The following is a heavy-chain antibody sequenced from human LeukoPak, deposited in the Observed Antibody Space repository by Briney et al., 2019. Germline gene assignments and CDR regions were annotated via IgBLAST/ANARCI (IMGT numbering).Heavy chain of an antibody. CDR2: ITDNGRT. CDR3: AKRGVVIRVILVGFHKEAYYFDS. Sequence: GGSLRLSCAVSGITLSNYGMSWVRQAPGKGLDWVAGITDNGRTTYADSVNGRFTISRDNPKNTLYLQMNSLRAEDTAVYFCAKRGVVIRVILVGFHKEAYYFDSWGQGALVTVSS. J-gene: IGHJ4*02. V-gene: IGHV3-23*01. D-gene: IGHD3-22*01. CDR1: GITLSNYG.